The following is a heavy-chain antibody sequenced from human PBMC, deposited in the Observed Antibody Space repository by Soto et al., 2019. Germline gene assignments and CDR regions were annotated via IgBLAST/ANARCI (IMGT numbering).Heavy chain of an antibody. CDR3: ARVDVNYYYGMDV. CDR2: IYYSGST. J-gene: IGHJ6*02. V-gene: IGHV4-31*03. CDR1: GGSISSGGYY. Sequence: PSETLSLTCTVSGGSISSGGYYWSWIRQHPGKGLEWIGYIYYSGSTYYNPSLKSRVTISVDTSKNQFSLKLSSVTAADTAVYYCARVDVNYYYGMDVWGQGTTVTVS.